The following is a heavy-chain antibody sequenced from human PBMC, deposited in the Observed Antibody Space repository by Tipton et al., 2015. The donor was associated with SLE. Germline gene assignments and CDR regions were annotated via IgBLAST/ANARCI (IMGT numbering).Heavy chain of an antibody. V-gene: IGHV4-34*01. CDR1: GFTFSSYS. Sequence: LRLSCAASGFTFSSYSMNWVRQAPGKGLEWIGEINDSGRANYNPSLKSRVTMSVDTSENQFSLKLSSVTAADTAVYYCARDGLEGGFDYWGQGTLVTVSS. CDR3: ARDGLEGGFDY. D-gene: IGHD1-26*01. CDR2: INDSGRA. J-gene: IGHJ4*02.